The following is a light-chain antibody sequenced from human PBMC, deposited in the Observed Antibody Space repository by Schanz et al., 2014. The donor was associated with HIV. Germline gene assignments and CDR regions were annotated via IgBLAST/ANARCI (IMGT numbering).Light chain of an antibody. CDR3: LQHNDWPWT. V-gene: IGKV3-15*01. CDR2: GTS. Sequence: EVVMTQSPATLSVSPGDRATLSCRASQTLRNNLGSSNFAWYQQKPGQAPRLLIYGTSSRATGIPARFSGSGSGTEFTLTISSLQSEDVAVYYCLQHNDWPWTFGQGTKVEIK. J-gene: IGKJ1*01. CDR1: QTLRNNLGSSN.